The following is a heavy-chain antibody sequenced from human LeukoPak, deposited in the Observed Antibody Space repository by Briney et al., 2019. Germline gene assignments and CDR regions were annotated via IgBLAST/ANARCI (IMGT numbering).Heavy chain of an antibody. Sequence: ASVKVSCKASGYTFTNYGISWVRQAPGQGLEWMGWISSYYGNTNYAQRLQGRVTMATDTSTSTAYMELSRLRSDDTAVYYCARDLKGYSYGLDWGQGTLVTVSS. J-gene: IGHJ4*02. CDR1: GYTFTNYG. CDR2: ISSYYGNT. CDR3: ARDLKGYSYGLD. D-gene: IGHD5-18*01. V-gene: IGHV1-18*01.